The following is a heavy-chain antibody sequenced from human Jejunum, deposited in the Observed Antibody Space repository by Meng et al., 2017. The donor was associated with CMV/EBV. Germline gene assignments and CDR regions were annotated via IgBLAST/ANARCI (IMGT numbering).Heavy chain of an antibody. V-gene: IGHV3-21*01. CDR2: ISGSSTYM. CDR3: ARAIDYGDPNWFDA. Sequence: SVFTFSSYSITWVRQAPGKGLEWLSYISGSSTYMYHADSVKGRFTISRDNAKNSVYLHMNGLRAEDAAVYYCARAIDYGDPNWFDAWGQGTLVTVSS. D-gene: IGHD4-17*01. CDR1: VFTFSSYS. J-gene: IGHJ5*02.